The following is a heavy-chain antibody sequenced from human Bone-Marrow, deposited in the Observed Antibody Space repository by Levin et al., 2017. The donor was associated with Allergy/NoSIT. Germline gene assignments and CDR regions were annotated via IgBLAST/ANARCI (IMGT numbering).Heavy chain of an antibody. Sequence: GGSLRLSCAASGFTFDDYAMEWVRQVPGKGLEWVSLIYSRGGTNYADSVKGRFTISRDSSKNTLYLQMNSLRAEDTAVYYCTGGPSGVRSWGQGTLVTVSS. V-gene: IGHV3-53*01. CDR1: GFTFDDYA. J-gene: IGHJ4*02. CDR3: TGGPSGVRS. D-gene: IGHD3-16*01. CDR2: IYSRGGT.